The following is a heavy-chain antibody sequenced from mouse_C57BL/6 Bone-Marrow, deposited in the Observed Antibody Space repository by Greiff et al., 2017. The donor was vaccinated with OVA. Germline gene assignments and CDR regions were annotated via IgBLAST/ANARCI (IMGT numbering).Heavy chain of an antibody. CDR1: GYTFTDYN. CDR3: AYYYGSFWYFDV. Sequence: EVQLQQSGPELVKPGASVKMSCKASGYTFTDYNMHWVKQSHGKSLEWIGYINPNNGGTSYNQKFKGKATLTVNKSSSTAYMELRSLTSEDSAVYYCAYYYGSFWYFDVWGTGTTVTVSS. CDR2: INPNNGGT. J-gene: IGHJ1*03. V-gene: IGHV1-22*01. D-gene: IGHD1-1*01.